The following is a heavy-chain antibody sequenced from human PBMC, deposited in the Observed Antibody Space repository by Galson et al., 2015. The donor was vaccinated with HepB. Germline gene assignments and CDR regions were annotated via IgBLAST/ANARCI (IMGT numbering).Heavy chain of an antibody. J-gene: IGHJ3*02. CDR2: INPNSGGT. Sequence: SVKVSCKASGYTFTGYYMNWVRQAPGQGLEWMGWINPNSGGTDYAQKFQGRVTMTRDTSISTAYMELSRLTSDDTAVYYCARDRVTGYDAFDIWGQGTMVAVSS. D-gene: IGHD3-9*01. CDR3: ARDRVTGYDAFDI. CDR1: GYTFTGYY. V-gene: IGHV1-2*02.